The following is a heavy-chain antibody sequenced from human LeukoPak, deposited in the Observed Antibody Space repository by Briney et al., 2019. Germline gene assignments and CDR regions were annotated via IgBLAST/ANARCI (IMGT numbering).Heavy chain of an antibody. CDR1: GGSISSGSYY. D-gene: IGHD6-19*01. CDR3: ARGIAVAGDFDY. J-gene: IGHJ4*02. CDR2: IYTSGST. V-gene: IGHV4-61*02. Sequence: SQTLSLTCTVSGGSISSGSYYWSWIRQPAGKGLEWIGRIYTSGSTNYNPSLKSRVTISVDTSKNQFSLKLSSVTAADTAVYYCARGIAVAGDFDYWGQGTLVTVSS.